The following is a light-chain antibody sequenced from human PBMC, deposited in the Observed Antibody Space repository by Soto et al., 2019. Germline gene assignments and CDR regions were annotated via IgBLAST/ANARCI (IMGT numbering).Light chain of an antibody. J-gene: IGKJ5*01. Sequence: DFQLTQSPSTLSASAGDRVTITCRASQNINKWLAWYQQKPGKAPKILIYDASNLGSGVPSRFRGSGSGTEFTLTISSLQSYDFATYYCQQYSTYASSLTFGQGTRLEIK. CDR2: DAS. CDR1: QNINKW. CDR3: QQYSTYASSLT. V-gene: IGKV1-5*01.